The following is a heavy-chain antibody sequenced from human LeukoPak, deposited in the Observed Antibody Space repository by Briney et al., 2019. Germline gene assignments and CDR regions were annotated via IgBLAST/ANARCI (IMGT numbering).Heavy chain of an antibody. CDR2: IYSGGST. J-gene: IGHJ3*02. D-gene: IGHD6-19*01. V-gene: IGHV3-66*02. CDR1: GFTFSDYY. Sequence: PGGSLRLSCAASGFTFSDYYMSWIRQAPGKGLEWVSVIYSGGSTYYTDSVNGRFTISRDNSKTTLYLQRNSLSPEDTAVYHCARGGYSSGWFHAFDIWGQGAMVTVSS. CDR3: ARGGYSSGWFHAFDI.